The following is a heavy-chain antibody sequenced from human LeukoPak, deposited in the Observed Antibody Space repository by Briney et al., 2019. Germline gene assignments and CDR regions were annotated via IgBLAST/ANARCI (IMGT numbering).Heavy chain of an antibody. J-gene: IGHJ4*02. V-gene: IGHV1-69*05. CDR3: ARDRQWLGTTRSFFDY. D-gene: IGHD6-19*01. CDR1: GGTFSSYA. CDR2: IIPIFGTA. Sequence: SVRVSCKASGGTFSSYAISWVRQAPGQGLEWMGGIIPIFGTANYAQKFQGRVTITTDESTSTAYMELSSLRSEDTAVYYCARDRQWLGTTRSFFDYWGQGTLVTVSS.